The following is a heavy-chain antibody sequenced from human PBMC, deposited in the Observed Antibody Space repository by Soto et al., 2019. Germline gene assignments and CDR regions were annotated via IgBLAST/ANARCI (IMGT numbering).Heavy chain of an antibody. CDR3: ARMATSGTLNWFDP. J-gene: IGHJ5*02. CDR1: GYAFSNND. V-gene: IGHV1-8*01. CDR2: MNPNSGNG. Sequence: SVKVSCKASGYAFSNNDISWVRQSTGQGLEWMGWMNPNSGNGGYAQKFQGRVTMTRDTSTSTAYMELSSLASDDTAIYYCARMATSGTLNWFDPWGQGTLVTVSS.